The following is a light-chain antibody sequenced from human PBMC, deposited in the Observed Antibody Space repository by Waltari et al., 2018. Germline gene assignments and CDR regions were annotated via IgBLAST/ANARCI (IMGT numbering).Light chain of an antibody. V-gene: IGLV6-57*02. CDR3: QSYDNNNWV. Sequence: NFMLTQSHSVSESPGKTVTISCTGSRGSIASNYVPWYQQRPGSAPTIVIYEDNQRPSGVPDRFSGSIDRSSNSASLTISGLKTEDEADYYCQSYDNNNWVFGGGTKLTVL. CDR2: EDN. J-gene: IGLJ3*02. CDR1: RGSIASNY.